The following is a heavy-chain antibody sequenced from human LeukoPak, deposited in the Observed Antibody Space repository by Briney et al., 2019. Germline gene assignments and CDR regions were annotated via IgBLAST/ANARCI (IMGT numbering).Heavy chain of an antibody. D-gene: IGHD2-2*01. CDR2: IYTSGST. Sequence: SQTLSLTCTVSGGSISSGTYYWTWIRQPAGKGLEWIGRIYTSGSTNYNPSLKSRVTISVDTSKNQFSLKLSSVTAADTAVYYCARHAIVVVPAAMGGWFDPWGQGTLVTVSS. CDR3: ARHAIVVVPAAMGGWFDP. V-gene: IGHV4-61*02. J-gene: IGHJ5*02. CDR1: GGSISSGTYY.